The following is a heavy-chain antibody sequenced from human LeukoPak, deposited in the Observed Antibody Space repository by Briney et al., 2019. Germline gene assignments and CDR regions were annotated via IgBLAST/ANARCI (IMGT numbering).Heavy chain of an antibody. CDR3: ACGWLQLFDY. V-gene: IGHV4-39*01. D-gene: IGHD2-2*01. J-gene: IGHJ4*02. CDR1: GGSIRSSSYY. CDR2: IYYSGST. Sequence: SETLSLTCTVSGGSIRSSSYYWRWIRQPPGKGLEWIGSIYYSGSTYYNPSLKSRVTISVDTSKNQFSLKLSSVTAADTAVYYCACGWLQLFDYWGQGTLVTVSS.